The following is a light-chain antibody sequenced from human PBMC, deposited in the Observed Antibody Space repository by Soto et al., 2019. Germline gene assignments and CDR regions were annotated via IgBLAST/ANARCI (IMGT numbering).Light chain of an antibody. CDR3: TSYVGNDIWV. CDR1: SSDVGAYKY. Sequence: QSALTQPPSASGSPGQSVTISCTGTSSDVGAYKYVSRYQQYPGKAPKLMIYEVTKRPSGVPDRFSGSKSGNTASLTVSGLHAEDEADYYCTSYVGNDIWVFGGGTKVTVL. V-gene: IGLV2-8*01. J-gene: IGLJ3*02. CDR2: EVT.